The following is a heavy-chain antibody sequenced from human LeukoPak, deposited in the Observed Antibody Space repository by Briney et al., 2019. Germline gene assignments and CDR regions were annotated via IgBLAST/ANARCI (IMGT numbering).Heavy chain of an antibody. Sequence: SETLSLTCTVSGGSISSYYWSWIRQPPGKGLEWIGYIYYSGSTNYNPSLKSRVTISVDTSKNQFSLKLSSVTAADTAVYYCAREDYDFWSGSNWFDPWGQGTLVTVSS. CDR3: AREDYDFWSGSNWFDP. J-gene: IGHJ5*02. D-gene: IGHD3-3*01. CDR1: GGSISSYY. CDR2: IYYSGST. V-gene: IGHV4-59*01.